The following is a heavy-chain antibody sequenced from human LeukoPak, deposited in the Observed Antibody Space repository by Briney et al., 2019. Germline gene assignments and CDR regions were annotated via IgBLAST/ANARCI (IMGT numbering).Heavy chain of an antibody. D-gene: IGHD2-8*01. CDR3: ARATNNWFDP. J-gene: IGHJ5*02. Sequence: ASVKVSCKASGYTFSGYYMHWVRQAPGQGLEWMGRINPNSGGTDHAQKFQGRVTMTRDTSISTAYMELSRLRSDDTAVYYCARATNNWFDPWGQGTLVTVSS. CDR2: INPNSGGT. V-gene: IGHV1-2*06. CDR1: GYTFSGYY.